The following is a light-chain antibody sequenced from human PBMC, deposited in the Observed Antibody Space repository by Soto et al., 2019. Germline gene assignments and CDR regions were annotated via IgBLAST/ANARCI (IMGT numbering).Light chain of an antibody. CDR1: RTIGST. Sequence: EIVMTQSPPTLSVSPGKRATLSCRASRTIGSTLAWYQQKPGQAPRLLIYGASTRAAGIPARFSGSGSGTEFTLAISSLQSEDFAVYFCQQYVNWPRTFGEGTKVEIK. J-gene: IGKJ1*01. CDR2: GAS. V-gene: IGKV3-15*01. CDR3: QQYVNWPRT.